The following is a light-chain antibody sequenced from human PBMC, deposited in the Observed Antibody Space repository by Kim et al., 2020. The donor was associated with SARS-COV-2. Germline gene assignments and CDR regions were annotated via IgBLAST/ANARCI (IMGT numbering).Light chain of an antibody. CDR3: QQYNSYSGT. J-gene: IGKJ1*01. CDR1: QSISSW. V-gene: IGKV1-5*01. Sequence: GDRVTITCRASQSISSWLAWYQQKPGKAPKLLICDASSLESGVPSRFSGSGSGTEFTLTISSLQPDDFATYYCQQYNSYSGTFGQGTKVDIK. CDR2: DAS.